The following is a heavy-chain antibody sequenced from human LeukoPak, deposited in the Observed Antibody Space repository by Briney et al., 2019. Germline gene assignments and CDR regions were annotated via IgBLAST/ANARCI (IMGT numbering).Heavy chain of an antibody. CDR2: IIPIFGTA. D-gene: IGHD2-15*01. J-gene: IGHJ5*02. CDR1: GGTFSSYA. Sequence: SVKVSCKASGGTFSSYAISWVRQAPGQGLEWMGGIIPIFGTANYAQKFQGRVTITADKSTSTAYMELSSLRSEDTAVYYCARVCSGGSCSSGRGWFDPWGQGTLVTVSS. CDR3: ARVCSGGSCSSGRGWFDP. V-gene: IGHV1-69*06.